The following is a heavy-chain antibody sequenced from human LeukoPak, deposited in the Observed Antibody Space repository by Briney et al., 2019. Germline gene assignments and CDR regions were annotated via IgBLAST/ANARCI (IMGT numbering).Heavy chain of an antibody. J-gene: IGHJ5*02. V-gene: IGHV4-34*01. CDR2: INHSGST. Sequence: PSETLSLTCAVYGGSFSGYYWSWIRQPPGKGLEWIGEINHSGSTNYNPSLKSRVTISADTSTNQFSLKLTSVTAADTAVYYCGRRSYGLPFDPWGQGILVTVSS. CDR3: GRRSYGLPFDP. CDR1: GGSFSGYY. D-gene: IGHD3-16*01.